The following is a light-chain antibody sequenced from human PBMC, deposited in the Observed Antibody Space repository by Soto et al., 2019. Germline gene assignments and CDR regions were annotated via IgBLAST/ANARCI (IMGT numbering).Light chain of an antibody. J-gene: IGKJ4*01. CDR2: DVS. CDR3: KQFDSLPLT. Sequence: DIQMTQSPSSLSASVGDRVTITCQASQDISTHLTWFQQKPGKAPKLLIYDVSTLETGVPSRFSGSGSGTDFTLSISSLQPEDIATYYCKQFDSLPLTFGGGTKVDIK. V-gene: IGKV1-33*01. CDR1: QDISTH.